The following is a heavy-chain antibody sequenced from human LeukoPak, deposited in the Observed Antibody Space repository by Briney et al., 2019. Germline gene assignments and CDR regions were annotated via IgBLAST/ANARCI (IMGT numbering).Heavy chain of an antibody. J-gene: IGHJ1*01. CDR2: ISAYNGKT. D-gene: IGHD6-19*01. V-gene: IGHV1-18*01. CDR3: ARGAATVASTLFLRH. CDR1: GYIYTSYG. Sequence: ASVHVSCKASGYIYTSYGVSWLRQAPGQGLDGVGWISAYNGKTNYAQKLQDRVTRTTDTSTSTAYMELRSLRSDDTAVYYCARGAATVASTLFLRHWGKGTMVTVFS.